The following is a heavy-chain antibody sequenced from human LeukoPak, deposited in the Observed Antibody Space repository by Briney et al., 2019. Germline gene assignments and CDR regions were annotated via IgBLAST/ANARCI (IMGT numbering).Heavy chain of an antibody. D-gene: IGHD2-21*02. CDR1: GGSISSSNW. V-gene: IGHV4-4*02. CDR2: IYHSGST. CDR3: ARDPSYCGGDCLAFDI. J-gene: IGHJ3*02. Sequence: SGTLSLTCAVSGGSISSSNWWSWVRQPPGKGLEWIGEIYHSGSTNYNPSLKSRVTISVDKSKNQFSLKLSSVTAADTAVYYCARDPSYCGGDCLAFDIWGQGTMVTVSS.